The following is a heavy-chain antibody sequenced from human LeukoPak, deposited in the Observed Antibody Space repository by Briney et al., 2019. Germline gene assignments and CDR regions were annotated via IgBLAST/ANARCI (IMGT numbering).Heavy chain of an antibody. V-gene: IGHV4-34*01. D-gene: IGHD1-1*01. CDR3: ARKNWNVDAFDI. CDR1: GGSFSGYY. J-gene: IGHJ3*02. Sequence: SETLSLTCAVYGGSFSGYYWSWIRQPPGKGLEWIGEINHSGSTNYNPSLKSRVTISVDTSKNQFSLKLSSVTAADTAVYYCARKNWNVDAFDIWGQGTMVTVSS. CDR2: INHSGST.